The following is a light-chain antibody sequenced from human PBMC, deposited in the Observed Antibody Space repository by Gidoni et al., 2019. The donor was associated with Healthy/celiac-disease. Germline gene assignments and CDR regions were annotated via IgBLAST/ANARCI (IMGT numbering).Light chain of an antibody. CDR3: SSYTSSSTLYV. V-gene: IGLV2-14*01. CDR1: SSDVGGYNY. Sequence: QPALTQPAAVSGSTGQSITISCTGTSSDVGGYNYVSWYQQHPGKAPNLMIYDVSNRPSGVSTPFSGSKSGNTASLTISGLQAEDEADYYCSSYTSSSTLYVFGTGTKVTVL. CDR2: DVS. J-gene: IGLJ1*01.